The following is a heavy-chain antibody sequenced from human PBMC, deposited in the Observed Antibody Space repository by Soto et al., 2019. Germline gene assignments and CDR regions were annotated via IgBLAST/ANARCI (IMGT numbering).Heavy chain of an antibody. J-gene: IGHJ5*02. CDR3: ARGSQNYYGSGSHENWFDP. D-gene: IGHD3-10*01. Sequence: GGSLRLSCAASGFTVSSNYMSWVRQAPGKGLEWVSLIYSGGSTDYADSVKGRFMISRDNSNNTLSLKMNSLRAEDTAVYYCARGSQNYYGSGSHENWFDPWGQGTLVTVSS. CDR2: IYSGGST. CDR1: GFTVSSNY. V-gene: IGHV3-66*01.